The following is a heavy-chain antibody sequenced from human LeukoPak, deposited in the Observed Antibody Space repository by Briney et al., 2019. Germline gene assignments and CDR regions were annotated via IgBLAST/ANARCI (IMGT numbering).Heavy chain of an antibody. CDR2: TYTSGST. CDR3: ARMGFYYYYMDV. Sequence: SQTLSLTCTVSGGSISSGSYYWSWIRQPAGKGLEWIGRTYTSGSTNYNPSLKSRVTISVDTSKNQFSLKLSSVTAADTAVYYCARMGFYYYYMDVWGKGTTVTVSS. CDR1: GGSISSGSYY. V-gene: IGHV4-61*02. J-gene: IGHJ6*03. D-gene: IGHD3-16*01.